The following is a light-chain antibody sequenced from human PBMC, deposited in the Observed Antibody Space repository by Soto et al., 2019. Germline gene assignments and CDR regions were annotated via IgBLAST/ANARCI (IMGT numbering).Light chain of an antibody. CDR1: QSIRNW. CDR2: KAS. J-gene: IGKJ1*01. V-gene: IGKV1-5*03. CDR3: QYYDMYWT. Sequence: DIQMTHSPSSLSASVGDRVTITCRASQSIRNWLAWNQQKPGKAPTLLIYKASSLQSGVPSRFSGIGSGTDFTLTSSSRQPDDFATYHCQYYDMYWTFDQGTNVEIK.